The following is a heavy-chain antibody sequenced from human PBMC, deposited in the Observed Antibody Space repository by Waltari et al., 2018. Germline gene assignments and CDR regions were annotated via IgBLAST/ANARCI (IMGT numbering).Heavy chain of an antibody. J-gene: IGHJ4*02. CDR2: IYYSGST. D-gene: IGHD3-16*01. Sequence: QVQLQESGPGLVKPSQTLSLTCTVSGGSISSGGYYWSWIRQHPGKGLEWIGYIYYSGSTYHNPSLKSLVTISVDTSKNQFSLKLSSVTAADTAVYYCARGITGGPREGDYFDYWGQGTLVTVSS. CDR3: ARGITGGPREGDYFDY. CDR1: GGSISSGGYY. V-gene: IGHV4-31*01.